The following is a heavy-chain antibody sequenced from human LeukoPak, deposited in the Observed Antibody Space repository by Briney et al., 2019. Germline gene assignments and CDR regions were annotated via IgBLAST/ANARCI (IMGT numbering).Heavy chain of an antibody. CDR2: IYYSGST. CDR1: GGSFSGYY. J-gene: IGHJ4*02. V-gene: IGHV4-59*01. CDR3: ARWPGRGRIVY. D-gene: IGHD3/OR15-3a*01. Sequence: SETLSLTCAVYGGSFSGYYWSWIRQPPGKGLEWIGYIYYSGSTNYNPSLKSRVTISVDTSKNQFSLKLSSVTAADTAVYYCARWPGRGRIVYWGQGTLVTVSS.